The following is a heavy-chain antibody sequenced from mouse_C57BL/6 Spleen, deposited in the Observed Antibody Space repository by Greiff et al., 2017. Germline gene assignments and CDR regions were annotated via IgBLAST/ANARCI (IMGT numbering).Heavy chain of an antibody. Sequence: VQLKESGAELVRPGASVKLSCTASGFNIKDDYMHWVKQRPEQGLAWIGWIAPANGDTEYASKFQGKATITADTSSNTAYLQLSSLTSEDTAVYYCTTTHSSGYAMDYWGQGTSVTVSS. J-gene: IGHJ4*01. V-gene: IGHV14-4*01. CDR2: IAPANGDT. CDR1: GFNIKDDY. D-gene: IGHD3-2*02. CDR3: TTTHSSGYAMDY.